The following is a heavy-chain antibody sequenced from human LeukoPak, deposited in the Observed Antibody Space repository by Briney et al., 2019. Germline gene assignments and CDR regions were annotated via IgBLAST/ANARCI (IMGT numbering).Heavy chain of an antibody. CDR3: DYYDSSGYYGLDY. CDR1: GFTFSSYW. Sequence: GGSLRLSCAASGFTFSSYWMSWVRQAPGKGLEWVANIKQDGSEKYYVDSVKGRFTISRDNAKNSLYLQMNSLRAEDTAVYYCDYYDSSGYYGLDYWGQGTLVTVSS. D-gene: IGHD3-22*01. J-gene: IGHJ4*02. V-gene: IGHV3-7*03. CDR2: IKQDGSEK.